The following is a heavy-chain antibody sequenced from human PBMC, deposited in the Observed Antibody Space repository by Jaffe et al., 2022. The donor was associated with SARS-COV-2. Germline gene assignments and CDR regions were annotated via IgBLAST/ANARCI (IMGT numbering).Heavy chain of an antibody. CDR3: TRVTGDSSGYYYVPRSEEDAFDI. CDR2: IRSKAYGGTT. V-gene: IGHV3-49*03. D-gene: IGHD3-22*01. Sequence: EVQLVESGGGLVQPGRSLRLSCTASGFTFGDYAMSWFRQAPGKGLEWVGFIRSKAYGGTTEYAASVKGRFTISRDDSKSIAYLQMNSLKTEDTAVYYCTRVTGDSSGYYYVPRSEEDAFDIWGQGTMVTVSS. CDR1: GFTFGDYA. J-gene: IGHJ3*02.